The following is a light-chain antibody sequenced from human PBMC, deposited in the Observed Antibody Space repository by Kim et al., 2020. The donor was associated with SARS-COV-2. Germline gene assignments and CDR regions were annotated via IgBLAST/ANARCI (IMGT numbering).Light chain of an antibody. V-gene: IGLV1-40*01. CDR2: VDT. CDR3: QSYDSSLNGYV. Sequence: QGLTISWKGSRANIGAGYDVHWDKQLPGRTPKLLIYVDTKRPSGVPDRFSGSKSGTSASMTITGLQAEDEADYYCQSYDSSLNGYVFGTGTQLTVL. J-gene: IGLJ1*01. CDR1: RANIGAGYD.